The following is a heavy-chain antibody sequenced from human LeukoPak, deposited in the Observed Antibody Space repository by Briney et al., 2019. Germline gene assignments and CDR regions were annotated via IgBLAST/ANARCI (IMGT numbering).Heavy chain of an antibody. CDR3: AKDSIVYYGSGSYPYYFDY. D-gene: IGHD3-10*01. V-gene: IGHV3-21*01. J-gene: IGHJ4*02. Sequence: GGSLRLSCAASGFTFSSYSMNWVRQAPGKGLEWVSSISSSSSYIYYADSVKGRFTISRDNAKNSLYLQMNSLRAEDTAVYYCAKDSIVYYGSGSYPYYFDYWGQGTLVTVSS. CDR2: ISSSSSYI. CDR1: GFTFSSYS.